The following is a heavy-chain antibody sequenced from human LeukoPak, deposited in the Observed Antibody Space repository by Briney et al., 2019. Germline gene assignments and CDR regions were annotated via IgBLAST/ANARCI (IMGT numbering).Heavy chain of an antibody. Sequence: ASETLSLTCAVYGGSFSDYFWGWIRQPPGKGLEWIGEINHSGRTYYNPSLKSRVTISVDTSKNQFSLNLSSVTAADTAVYYCARDVVVVPAAIHYGIDVWGQGTTVTVSS. D-gene: IGHD2-2*01. CDR3: ARDVVVVPAAIHYGIDV. CDR1: GGSFSDYF. V-gene: IGHV4-34*01. CDR2: INHSGRT. J-gene: IGHJ6*02.